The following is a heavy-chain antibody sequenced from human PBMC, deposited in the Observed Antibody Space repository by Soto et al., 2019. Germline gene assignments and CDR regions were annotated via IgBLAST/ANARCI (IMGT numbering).Heavy chain of an antibody. V-gene: IGHV2-5*02. CDR1: GFSLSTSGVG. CDR3: AHTQSIAARPPFDY. CDR2: IYWDDDK. Sequence: QITLKESGPTLVKPTQTLTLTCTFSGFSLSTSGVGVGWIRQPPGKALEWLALIYWDDDKRYSPSLKSRLTITKDTSKNPVVLTMTNMDPVDTATYYCAHTQSIAARPPFDYWGQGTLVTVSS. J-gene: IGHJ4*02. D-gene: IGHD6-6*01.